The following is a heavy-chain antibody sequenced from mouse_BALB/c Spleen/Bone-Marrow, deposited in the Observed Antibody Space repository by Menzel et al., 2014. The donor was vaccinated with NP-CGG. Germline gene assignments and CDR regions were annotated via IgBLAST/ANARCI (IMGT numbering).Heavy chain of an antibody. D-gene: IGHD2-3*01. CDR3: SRSYGCYLYALDY. CDR1: GYTFTSYW. V-gene: IGHV1-69*02. CDR2: IYPSDSYT. J-gene: IGHJ4*01. Sequence: QVQLQQPGAELVRPGASVKLSCKASGYTFTSYWINWVKQRPGQGLEWIGNIYPSDSYTNYNQKFRDKATLTEDISSSTAYMQLSCPTSEDSAIYYCSRSYGCYLYALDYWGQGTSVTVSS.